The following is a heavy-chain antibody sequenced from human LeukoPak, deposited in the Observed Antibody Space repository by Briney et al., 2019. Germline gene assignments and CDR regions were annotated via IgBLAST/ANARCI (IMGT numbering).Heavy chain of an antibody. CDR2: INHSGST. D-gene: IGHD4/OR15-4a*01. CDR1: GGSFSGYY. J-gene: IGHJ6*03. V-gene: IGHV4-34*01. CDR3: ASGYGGRTSIYYYYYYMDV. Sequence: PSETLSLTCAVYGGSFSGYYWSWIRQPPGKGLEWIGEINHSGSTNYNPSLKSRVTISVDTSKNQFSLKLSSVTAADTAVYYCASGYGGRTSIYYYYYYMDVWGKGTTVTVSS.